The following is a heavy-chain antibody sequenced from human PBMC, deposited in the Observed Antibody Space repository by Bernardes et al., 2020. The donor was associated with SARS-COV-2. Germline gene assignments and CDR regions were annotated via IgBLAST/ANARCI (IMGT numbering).Heavy chain of an antibody. D-gene: IGHD3-3*01. CDR3: ARPNMIFGVVGWFDP. J-gene: IGHJ5*02. CDR1: GASSSGSSFY. CDR2: IYSGGNT. V-gene: IGHV4-39*01. Sequence: SETLSLTCTVSGASSSGSSFYWGWIRQPPGKGLEWIGNIYSGGNTYYNPSLKSRVTISVDTSKNQFYLKLSSVTAADTAVYYCARPNMIFGVVGWFDPWGQGTLVTVSS.